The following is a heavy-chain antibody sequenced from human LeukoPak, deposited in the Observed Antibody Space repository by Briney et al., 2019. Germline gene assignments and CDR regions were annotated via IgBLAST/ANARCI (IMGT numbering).Heavy chain of an antibody. Sequence: PGGSLRLSCAASGFTFSSYAMSWVRQAPGKGLEWVSAISGSGGSTYYADSVKGRFTISRDNSKNTLYLQMNSLRAEDTAVYYCAKDQILVVTLPHDAFDIWGQGTMVTVSS. D-gene: IGHD4-23*01. V-gene: IGHV3-23*01. CDR3: AKDQILVVTLPHDAFDI. J-gene: IGHJ3*02. CDR1: GFTFSSYA. CDR2: ISGSGGST.